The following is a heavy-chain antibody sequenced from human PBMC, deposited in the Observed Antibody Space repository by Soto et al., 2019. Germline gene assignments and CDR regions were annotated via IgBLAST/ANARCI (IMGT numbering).Heavy chain of an antibody. CDR1: GGSISSGDYY. CDR2: IYYSGST. D-gene: IGHD3-22*01. Sequence: SETLSLTCTVSGGSISSGDYYWSWIRQPPGKGLEWIGYIYYSGSTYYNPSLKSRVTISVDTSKNQFSLKLSSVTAADTAVYYCARDPTYYYDSSGYTYWGQGTLVTVS. J-gene: IGHJ4*02. V-gene: IGHV4-30-4*01. CDR3: ARDPTYYYDSSGYTY.